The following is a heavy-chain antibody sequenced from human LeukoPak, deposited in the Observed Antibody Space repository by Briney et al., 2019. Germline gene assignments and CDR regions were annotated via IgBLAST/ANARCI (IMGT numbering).Heavy chain of an antibody. D-gene: IGHD4-17*01. CDR2: MNPNSGNT. J-gene: IGHJ6*03. Sequence: ASVKVSCKASGYTFTSYDINWVRQATGQGREWMGWMNPNSGNTGYAQKFQGRVTITRNTSISTAYMELSSLRSEDTAVYYCARAEVTTWAYYYYYYMDVWGKGTTVTVSS. CDR1: GYTFTSYD. CDR3: ARAEVTTWAYYYYYYMDV. V-gene: IGHV1-8*03.